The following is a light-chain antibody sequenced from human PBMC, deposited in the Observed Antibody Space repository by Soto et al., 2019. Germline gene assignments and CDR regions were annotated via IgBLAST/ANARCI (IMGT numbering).Light chain of an antibody. Sequence: EIVLTQSPDTLSLSPGESATLSCRASQSVSRYLAWYPQKPGQTPRILIYDASNREAGIPARFSGSGSGTDFTLTISSLEPEDFAVYYCQQRSNWTLTFGGGTKVDIK. CDR3: QQRSNWTLT. J-gene: IGKJ4*01. CDR1: QSVSRY. CDR2: DAS. V-gene: IGKV3-11*01.